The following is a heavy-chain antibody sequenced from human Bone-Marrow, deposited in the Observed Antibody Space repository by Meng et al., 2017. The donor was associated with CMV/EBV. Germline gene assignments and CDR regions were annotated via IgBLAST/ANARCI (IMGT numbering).Heavy chain of an antibody. Sequence: GSLRLSCTVSGGSVSSGSYYWSWIRQPPGKGLEWIGYIYYSGSTNYNPSLKSRVTISVDTSKNQFSLKLSSVTAADTAVYYCARLDYSNSFDYWGQGTLVTVSS. V-gene: IGHV4-61*01. CDR1: GGSVSSGSYY. CDR3: ARLDYSNSFDY. D-gene: IGHD4-11*01. J-gene: IGHJ4*02. CDR2: IYYSGST.